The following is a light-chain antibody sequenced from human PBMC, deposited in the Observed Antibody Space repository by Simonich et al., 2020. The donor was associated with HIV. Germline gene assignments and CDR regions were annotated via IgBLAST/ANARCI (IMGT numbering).Light chain of an antibody. CDR3: QAWDSSTENLV. CDR1: KLGDKY. CDR2: EDF. J-gene: IGLJ2*01. V-gene: IGLV3-1*01. Sequence: SYELTQPPSVSVSPGQTASITCSGDKLGDKYACWYQQKPGQAPVLVIYEDFKRPLGVPERFSGSNSGNTATLTISGTKAMDEADYYCQAWDSSTENLVFGGGTKLTVL.